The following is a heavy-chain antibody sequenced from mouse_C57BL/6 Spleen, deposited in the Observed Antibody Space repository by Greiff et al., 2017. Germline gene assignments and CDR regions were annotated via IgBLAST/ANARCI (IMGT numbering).Heavy chain of an antibody. CDR3: ARTAYYYGSVDY. Sequence: EVQLQQSGPELVKPGASVKISCKASGYTFTDFYMNWVKQSHGKSLEWIGDINPNNGGTSYNQKFKGKATLTVDQSSSTAYMELRSLTSEDSAVYYCARTAYYYGSVDYWGQGTTLTVSS. J-gene: IGHJ2*01. D-gene: IGHD1-1*01. CDR1: GYTFTDFY. V-gene: IGHV1-26*01. CDR2: INPNNGGT.